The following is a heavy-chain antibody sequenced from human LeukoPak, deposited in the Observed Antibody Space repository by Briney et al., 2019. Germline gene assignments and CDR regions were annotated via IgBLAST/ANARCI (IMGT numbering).Heavy chain of an antibody. Sequence: SETLSLTCTVSGGSISSGGYYWSWIRQHPGKGLEWIGYIYYSGSTNYNPSLKSRVTMSVDTSKNQFSLKLTSVTAADTAVYYCARRSGYSPNWFDPWGQGTLVAVSS. CDR2: IYYSGST. D-gene: IGHD3-3*01. CDR1: GGSISSGGYY. V-gene: IGHV4-61*08. CDR3: ARRSGYSPNWFDP. J-gene: IGHJ5*02.